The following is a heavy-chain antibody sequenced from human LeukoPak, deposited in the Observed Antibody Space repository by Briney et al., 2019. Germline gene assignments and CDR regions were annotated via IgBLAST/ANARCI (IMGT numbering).Heavy chain of an antibody. J-gene: IGHJ4*02. D-gene: IGHD1-26*01. Sequence: SETLSLTCTVSGGSISSYYWSWIRQPPGKGLEWIGYIYYSGSTNYNPSLKSRVTISVDTSKNQFSLKLSSVTAADTAVYYCARVGSEWELPPPVSDYWGQGTLVTVSS. CDR3: ARVGSEWELPPPVSDY. CDR2: IYYSGST. V-gene: IGHV4-59*01. CDR1: GGSISSYY.